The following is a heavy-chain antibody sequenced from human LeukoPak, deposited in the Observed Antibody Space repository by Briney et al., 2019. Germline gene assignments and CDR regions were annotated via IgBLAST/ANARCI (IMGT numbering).Heavy chain of an antibody. CDR3: AHIVATLGIDY. J-gene: IGHJ4*02. CDR2: IYHSGST. CDR1: GGSISSGSYY. D-gene: IGHD5-12*01. V-gene: IGHV4-39*07. Sequence: SETLSLTCTVSGGSISSGSYYWSWIRQPPGKGLEWIGSIYHSGSTYYNPSLKSRVTISVDTSKNQFSLKLSSVTAADTAVYYCAHIVATLGIDYWGQGTLVTVSS.